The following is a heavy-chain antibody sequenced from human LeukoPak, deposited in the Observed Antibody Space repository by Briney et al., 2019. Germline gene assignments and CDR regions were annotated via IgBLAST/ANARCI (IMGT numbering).Heavy chain of an antibody. CDR3: ARVKLTVVTPRYYYMDV. CDR1: GAPFSNYY. V-gene: IGHV4-59*01. Sequence: SETLSLTCTVSGAPFSNYYWSWIRQPPGKGLEWIGYIIYSGSTKYNPSLKSRVTMSADTSKNQLSLKLNSVTAADTAVYYCARVKLTVVTPRYYYMDVWGKGTTVTVSS. CDR2: IIYSGST. D-gene: IGHD4-23*01. J-gene: IGHJ6*03.